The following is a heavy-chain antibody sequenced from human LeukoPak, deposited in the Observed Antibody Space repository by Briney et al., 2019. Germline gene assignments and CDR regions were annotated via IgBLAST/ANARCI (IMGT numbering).Heavy chain of an antibody. J-gene: IGHJ4*02. V-gene: IGHV4-30-2*01. CDR2: IYHSGST. Sequence: SQTLSLTCAVSGGSISSGGYSWRWIRQPPGKGLEWIGYIYHSGSTYYNPSLKSRVTISVDRSKNQFSLKLSSVTAADTAVYYCARTELSGYSYGFGYWGQGTLVTVSS. CDR3: ARTELSGYSYGFGY. D-gene: IGHD5-18*01. CDR1: GGSISSGGYS.